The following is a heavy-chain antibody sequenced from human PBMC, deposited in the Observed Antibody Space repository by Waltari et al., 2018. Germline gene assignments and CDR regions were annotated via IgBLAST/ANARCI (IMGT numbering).Heavy chain of an antibody. CDR2: VSFDGDSN. CDR1: GFTFRNFA. Sequence: QVQMVQSGGGVVQPGRSVKLSCAASGFTFRNFAMHWVRQAPGKGLEWLAVVSFDGDSNNHIDSLKGRINISRDNSKNTLFLQMNSLRPEDTATYYWARGRGFYDNFGDVAFETWGQGTLVIVSS. V-gene: IGHV3-30*10. D-gene: IGHD3-22*01. CDR3: ARGRGFYDNFGDVAFET. J-gene: IGHJ3*02.